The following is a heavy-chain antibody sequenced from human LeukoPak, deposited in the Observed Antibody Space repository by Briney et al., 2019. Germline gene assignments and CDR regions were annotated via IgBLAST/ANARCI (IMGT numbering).Heavy chain of an antibody. Sequence: GGSLRLSCAASGFTVSRSYMSWVRQAPGKGLEWVSIMYRDGSTYYADSVKGRFTISRDNAKNSLYLQMNSLRAEDTAVYYCARGGAYSRVWGQGTMVTVSS. CDR1: GFTVSRSY. D-gene: IGHD2-15*01. CDR3: ARGGAYSRV. CDR2: MYRDGST. V-gene: IGHV3-53*01. J-gene: IGHJ3*01.